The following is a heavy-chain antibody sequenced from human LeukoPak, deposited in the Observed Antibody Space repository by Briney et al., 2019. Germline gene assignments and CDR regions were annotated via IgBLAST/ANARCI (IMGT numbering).Heavy chain of an antibody. Sequence: PGGSLRLSCAGSGFTFSSYAMSWVRQAPGKGPEWVSGISGSGGGAYYADSVKGRFTISRDDSKNTLSLHMNSLRGEDTAVYYCAKGFSGRYGSDFDYWGQGILVTVSS. CDR2: ISGSGGGA. CDR1: GFTFSSYA. V-gene: IGHV3-23*01. D-gene: IGHD5-12*01. CDR3: AKGFSGRYGSDFDY. J-gene: IGHJ4*02.